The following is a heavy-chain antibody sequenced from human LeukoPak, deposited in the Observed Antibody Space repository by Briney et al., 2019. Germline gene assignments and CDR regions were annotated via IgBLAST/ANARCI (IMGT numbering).Heavy chain of an antibody. CDR3: ARVGYCSSTSCQGWFDP. Sequence: PSETLSLTCTVSGGSISSGDYYWSWIRQPPGKGLEWIGYIYYSGSTYYNPSLKSRVTISVDTSKNQFSLKLSSVTAAGTAVYYCARVGYCSSTSCQGWFDPWGQGTLVTVSS. D-gene: IGHD2-2*01. CDR1: GGSISSGDYY. J-gene: IGHJ5*02. CDR2: IYYSGST. V-gene: IGHV4-30-4*01.